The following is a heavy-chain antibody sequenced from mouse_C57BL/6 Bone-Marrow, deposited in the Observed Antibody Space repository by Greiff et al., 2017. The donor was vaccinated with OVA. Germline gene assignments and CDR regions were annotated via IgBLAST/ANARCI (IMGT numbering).Heavy chain of an antibody. CDR3: ARGWFYAMDY. CDR1: GSTFTSYG. Sequence: VQLQQSGAELARPGASVKLSCKASGSTFTSYGISWVKQRTGQGLEWIGEIYLRSGNPYYNEKFKGKATLTADKSSSTAYMELRSLTSEDAAVYFCARGWFYAMDYWGQGTSVTVTS. V-gene: IGHV1-81*01. CDR2: IYLRSGNP. J-gene: IGHJ4*01. D-gene: IGHD1-1*02.